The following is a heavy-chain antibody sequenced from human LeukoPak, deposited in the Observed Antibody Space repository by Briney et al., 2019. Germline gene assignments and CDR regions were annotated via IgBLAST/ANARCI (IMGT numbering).Heavy chain of an antibody. D-gene: IGHD1-1*01. CDR2: IYYSGST. CDR1: GGSISSGDYY. CDR3: ARAWYNWKAFDY. Sequence: SETLSLTCTVSGGSISSGDYYWSWIRQPPGKGLEWIGYIYYSGSTDYNLSLKSRVTISVDTSKNQFSLELSSVTAADTAVYYCARAWYNWKAFDYWGQGTLVTVSS. J-gene: IGHJ4*02. V-gene: IGHV4-30-4*01.